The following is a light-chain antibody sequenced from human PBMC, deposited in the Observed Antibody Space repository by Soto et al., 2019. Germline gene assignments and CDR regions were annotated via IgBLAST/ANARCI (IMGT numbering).Light chain of an antibody. CDR1: QSVSSN. CDR3: QQYNSYSPRT. V-gene: IGKV3-15*01. CDR2: GAS. Sequence: EIVMTQSPATLSVSPGERATLSCRASQSVSSNLAWYQQKPGQAPRLLIYGASTRATGLPARFSGSGSGTEFTLTISSLQPDDFATYYCQQYNSYSPRTFGQGTKVDIK. J-gene: IGKJ1*01.